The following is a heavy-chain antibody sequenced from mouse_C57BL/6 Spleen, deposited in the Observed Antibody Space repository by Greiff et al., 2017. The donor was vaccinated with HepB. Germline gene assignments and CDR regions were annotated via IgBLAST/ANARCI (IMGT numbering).Heavy chain of an antibody. V-gene: IGHV1-55*01. Sequence: QVQLQQPGAELVKPGASVKMSCKASGYTFTSYWITWVKQRPGQGLEWIGDIYPGSGSTNYNEKFKSKATLTVDTSSSTAYMQLISLTSEDSAVYYCARRTRRHAMDYWGQGTSVTVSS. CDR1: GYTFTSYW. CDR3: ARRTRRHAMDY. CDR2: IYPGSGST. J-gene: IGHJ4*01.